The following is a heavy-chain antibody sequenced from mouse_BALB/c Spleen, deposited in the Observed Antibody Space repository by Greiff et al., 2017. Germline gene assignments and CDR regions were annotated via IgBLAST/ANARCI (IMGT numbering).Heavy chain of an antibody. J-gene: IGHJ2*01. CDR2: IEPETGGT. Sequence: VQLQQSGAELVRPGASVTLSCKASGYTFTDYEMHWVKQTPVHGLQWIGAIEPETGGTAYNQKFKGKATLTADKSSSTAYMELRSLTSEDSAVYYCTRRYGNYIDYWGQGTTLTVSS. V-gene: IGHV1-15*01. CDR3: TRRYGNYIDY. CDR1: GYTFTDYE. D-gene: IGHD2-1*01.